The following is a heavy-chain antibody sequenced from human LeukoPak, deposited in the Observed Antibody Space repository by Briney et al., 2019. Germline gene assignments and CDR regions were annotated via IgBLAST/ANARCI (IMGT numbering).Heavy chain of an antibody. Sequence: KSSETLSLTCTVSGGSISSGNYYWAWLRQPGGKGLECIATINYIVSTYFNPSLKSRVTISVDTSKNQFSLKLTSVTAADTAVFYCARYLSRGFYFDYWGQGTLVTVSS. CDR2: INYIVST. V-gene: IGHV4-39*01. CDR1: GGSISSGNYY. J-gene: IGHJ4*02. CDR3: ARYLSRGFYFDY.